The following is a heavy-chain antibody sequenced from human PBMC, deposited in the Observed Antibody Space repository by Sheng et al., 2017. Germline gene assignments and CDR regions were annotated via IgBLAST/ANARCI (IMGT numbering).Heavy chain of an antibody. CDR1: GGSISSGSYY. V-gene: IGHV4-61*02. CDR2: IYTSGST. Sequence: QVQLQESGPGLVKPSQTLSLTCTVSGGSISSGSYYWSWIRQPAGKGLEWIGRIYTSGSTNYNPSLKSRVTISVDTSKNQFSLKLSSVTAADTAVYYCARELVGATHFDYWGQGTLVTVSS. CDR3: ARELVGATHFDY. J-gene: IGHJ4*02. D-gene: IGHD1-26*01.